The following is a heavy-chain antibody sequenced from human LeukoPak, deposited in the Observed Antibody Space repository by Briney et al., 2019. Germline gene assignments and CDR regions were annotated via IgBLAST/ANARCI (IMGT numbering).Heavy chain of an antibody. CDR1: GGSISSSSSY. Sequence: KPSETLSLTCTVSGGSISSSSSYWGWIRQPPGKGLEWIGSIYYSGSTNYNPSLKSRLTISVDTPKNRFSLKLSSVTAADTAVYYCARGTYYFDTSAHETDDYWGQGTLVTVSS. CDR2: IYYSGST. V-gene: IGHV4-39*07. J-gene: IGHJ4*02. CDR3: ARGTYYFDTSAHETDDY. D-gene: IGHD3-22*01.